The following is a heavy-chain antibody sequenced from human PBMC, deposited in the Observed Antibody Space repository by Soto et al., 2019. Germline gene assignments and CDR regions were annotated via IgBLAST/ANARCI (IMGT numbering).Heavy chain of an antibody. D-gene: IGHD5-18*01. Sequence: LPLTCTVSGGSISSYYWSWIRQPPGKGLEWIGYIYYSGSTNYNPSLKSRVTISVDTSKNQFSLKLSSVTAADTAVYYCAGGIQLRTSLHAYRAQRTLVRVSA. V-gene: IGHV4-59*01. CDR2: IYYSGST. J-gene: IGHJ1*01. CDR3: AGGIQLRTSLHAY. CDR1: GGSISSYY.